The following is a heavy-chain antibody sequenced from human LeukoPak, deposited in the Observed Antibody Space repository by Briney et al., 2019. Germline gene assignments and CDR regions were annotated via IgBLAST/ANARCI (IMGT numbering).Heavy chain of an antibody. CDR3: ARRHVDSYYYGVDL. CDR2: INSDGSWT. Sequence: GGSLRPSCAASGSYWMHWVRQAPGKGLVWVSHINSDGSWTSYADSVKGRFTISRDNSKDTLYLQMNTLRAEDTAVYYCARRHVDSYYYGVDLWGQGTTVTVSS. J-gene: IGHJ6*02. V-gene: IGHV3-74*01. CDR1: GSYW. D-gene: IGHD5-12*01.